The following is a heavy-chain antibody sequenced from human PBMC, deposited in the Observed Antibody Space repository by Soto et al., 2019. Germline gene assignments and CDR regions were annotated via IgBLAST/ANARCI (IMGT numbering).Heavy chain of an antibody. CDR1: GDSVNSDNYY. CDR2: IYFSGST. V-gene: IGHV4-39*01. Sequence: SETLSLTCDVCGDSVNSDNYYWTWFRQPPGKDLEWIGNIYFSGSTYYNPSLNSRVTLSIDTSKNHFSLKLTSVTAADTAMYYCARHRAVAGLDYWGQGTLVTVSS. J-gene: IGHJ4*02. CDR3: ARHRAVAGLDY. D-gene: IGHD6-19*01.